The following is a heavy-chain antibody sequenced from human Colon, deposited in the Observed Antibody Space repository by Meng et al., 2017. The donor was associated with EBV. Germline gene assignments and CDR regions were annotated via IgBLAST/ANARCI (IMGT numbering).Heavy chain of an antibody. Sequence: GQVLSEPSGILSLTCAVFGRSVSGDSWTCIRKSPGGVLESLGEIHHSGSTKYNPSLKYRVSISQDTSKKPFSLQLTSVTAAHTAVYFCARDPAQEDFDTRGYMYDYWGQGTLVTVSS. J-gene: IGHJ4*02. CDR1: GRSVSGDS. CDR3: ARDPAQEDFDTRGYMYDY. CDR2: IHHSGST. D-gene: IGHD3-22*01. V-gene: IGHV4-34*01.